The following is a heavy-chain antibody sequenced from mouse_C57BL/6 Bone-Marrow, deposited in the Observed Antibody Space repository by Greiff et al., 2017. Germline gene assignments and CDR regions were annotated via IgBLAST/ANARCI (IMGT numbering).Heavy chain of an antibody. V-gene: IGHV14-4*01. D-gene: IGHD2-4*01. CDR1: GFNIKDDY. CDR2: IDPENGDT. Sequence: EVQLQQSGAELVRPGASVKLSCTASGFNIKDDYMHWVKQRPEQGLEWIGWIDPENGDTEYASKFQGKATITADTSSNTAYLQLSSLTSEDTAVYYCTGIYYDPYYAMDYWGQGTSVTVSS. CDR3: TGIYYDPYYAMDY. J-gene: IGHJ4*01.